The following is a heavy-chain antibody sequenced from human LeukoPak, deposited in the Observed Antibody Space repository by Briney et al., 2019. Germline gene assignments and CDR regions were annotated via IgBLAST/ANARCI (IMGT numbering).Heavy chain of an antibody. J-gene: IGHJ4*02. V-gene: IGHV3-9*01. CDR3: AKQGGYSSSWYFDY. CDR1: GFTFDDYA. D-gene: IGHD6-13*01. CDR2: ISWNSGSI. Sequence: GGSLRLSCAASGFTFDDYAMHWVRQAPGKGLEWVSGISWNSGSIVYADSVKGRFTISRDNAKNSLYLQMNSLRAEDTAVYYCAKQGGYSSSWYFDYWGQGTLVTVSS.